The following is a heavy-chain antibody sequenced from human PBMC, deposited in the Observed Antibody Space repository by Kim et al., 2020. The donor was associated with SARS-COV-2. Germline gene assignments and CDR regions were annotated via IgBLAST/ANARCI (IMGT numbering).Heavy chain of an antibody. CDR1: GFTFSSYW. Sequence: GGSLRLSCAASGFTFSSYWMHWVRQAPGKGLVWVSRINSDGSSTSYADSVKGRFTISRDNAKNTLYLQMNSLRAEDTAVYYCARDRYCGGDCYPFDYWGQGTLVTVSS. CDR2: INSDGSST. V-gene: IGHV3-74*01. D-gene: IGHD2-21*02. J-gene: IGHJ4*02. CDR3: ARDRYCGGDCYPFDY.